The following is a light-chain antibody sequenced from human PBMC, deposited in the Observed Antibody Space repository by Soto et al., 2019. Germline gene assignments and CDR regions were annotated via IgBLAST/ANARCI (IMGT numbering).Light chain of an antibody. Sequence: EIVMAQSPATLSVSPGETAILSCRASQNIGSNLAWYQQKPGQAPRLLIYGASTRATGIPARFSGSGSGTEFTLTISSLQSEDFAVYYCQQYNNWPRTFGQGTKVDIK. J-gene: IGKJ1*01. CDR3: QQYNNWPRT. V-gene: IGKV3-15*01. CDR1: QNIGSN. CDR2: GAS.